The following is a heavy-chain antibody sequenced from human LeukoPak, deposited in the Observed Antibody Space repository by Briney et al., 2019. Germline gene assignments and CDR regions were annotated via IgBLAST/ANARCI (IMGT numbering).Heavy chain of an antibody. CDR3: ARDRYYDSGGLRIEVELEVFDY. D-gene: IGHD3-22*01. CDR1: GYTFTSYG. Sequence: ASVKVSCKASGYTFTSYGISWVRQAPGQGLEWMGWISAYNGNTNYAQKLQGRVTMTTDTSTSTAYMELRSLRSDDTAVYYCARDRYYDSGGLRIEVELEVFDYWGQGTLVTVSS. J-gene: IGHJ4*02. CDR2: ISAYNGNT. V-gene: IGHV1-18*01.